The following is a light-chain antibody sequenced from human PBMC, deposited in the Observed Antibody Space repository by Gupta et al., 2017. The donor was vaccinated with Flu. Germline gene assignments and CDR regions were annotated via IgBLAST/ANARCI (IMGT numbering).Light chain of an antibody. CDR1: QSVSSN. J-gene: IGKJ1*01. CDR2: GAS. V-gene: IGKV3-15*01. Sequence: PATRSVSPGERATLSCRASQSVSSNLAWYQQKPGQAPRLLIYGASTRATGIPARFSGSGSGTEFTLTISSLQSEDFAVYYCQQYNNWPLTFGQGTKVEIK. CDR3: QQYNNWPLT.